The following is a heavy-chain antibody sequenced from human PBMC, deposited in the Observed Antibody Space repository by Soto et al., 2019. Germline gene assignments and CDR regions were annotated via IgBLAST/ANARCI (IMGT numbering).Heavy chain of an antibody. CDR1: GFSLSTSGMC. J-gene: IGHJ4*02. CDR2: IDWDDDK. V-gene: IGHV2-70*11. CDR3: ARLGYSSGWFKIDY. Sequence: SGPTLVNPTQTLTLTCTFSGFSLSTSGMCVSWIRQPPGKALEWLARIDWDDDKYYSTSLKTRLTISKDTSKNQVVLTMTNMEPVDTATYYCARLGYSSGWFKIDYWGQGTLVTVSS. D-gene: IGHD6-19*01.